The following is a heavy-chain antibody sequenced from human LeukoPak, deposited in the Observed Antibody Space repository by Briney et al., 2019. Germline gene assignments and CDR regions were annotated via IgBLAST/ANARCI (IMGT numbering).Heavy chain of an antibody. J-gene: IGHJ6*02. CDR2: IYYSGST. D-gene: IGHD6-19*01. CDR3: ARGRYSSGWYTHYYYYYGMDV. V-gene: IGHV4-59*01. Sequence: PSETLSLTCTVSGGSISSYYWSWIRQPPGKGLEWIWYIYYSGSTNYNPSLKSRVTISVDTSKNQFSLKLSSVTAADTAVYYCARGRYSSGWYTHYYYYYGMDVWGQGTTVTVSS. CDR1: GGSISSYY.